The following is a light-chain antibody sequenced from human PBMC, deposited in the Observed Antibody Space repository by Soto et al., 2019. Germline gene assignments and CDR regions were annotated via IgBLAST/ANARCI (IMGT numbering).Light chain of an antibody. CDR3: LLFYSGVRV. CDR2: DIS. Sequence: QAVVTQESSLTVSPGGTVTVTCGSSTGAVTSGHFPYWFQQKPGQAPRTLIYDISYKPSWAPARFSGSLLGGKAALTLSGAQPDDEADYYCLLFYSGVRVFGGGTQLTGL. J-gene: IGLJ3*02. V-gene: IGLV7-46*01. CDR1: TGAVTSGHF.